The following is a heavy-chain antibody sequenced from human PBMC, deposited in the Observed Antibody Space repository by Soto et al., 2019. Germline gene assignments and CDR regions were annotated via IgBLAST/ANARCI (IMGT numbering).Heavy chain of an antibody. V-gene: IGHV1-69*02. CDR1: GGTFSSYT. CDR3: ARSNTVAAAGTG. CDR2: IIPILGIA. Sequence: QVQLVQSGAEVKKPGSSVKVSCKASGGTFSSYTISWVRQAPGQGLEWMGRIIPILGIANYGQKFQGRVTITADKSTSPAYMELSSLRSEDTAVYYCARSNTVAAAGTGWGQGTLVTVSS. D-gene: IGHD6-13*01. J-gene: IGHJ4*02.